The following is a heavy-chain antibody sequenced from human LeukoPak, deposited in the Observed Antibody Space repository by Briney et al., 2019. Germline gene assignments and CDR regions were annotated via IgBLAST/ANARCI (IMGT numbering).Heavy chain of an antibody. J-gene: IGHJ6*03. D-gene: IGHD2-2*01. CDR3: ARFGPAATEFTQYYYYYLDV. CDR2: ISSSGSTI. CDR1: GFTFSDYY. Sequence: GGSLRLSCAASGFTFSDYYMSWIRQAPGKGLEWVSYISSSGSTIYYADSVKGRFTISRDNAKNSLYLQMKSLRAEDTAVYYCARFGPAATEFTQYYYYYLDVWGKGTTVTVSS. V-gene: IGHV3-11*04.